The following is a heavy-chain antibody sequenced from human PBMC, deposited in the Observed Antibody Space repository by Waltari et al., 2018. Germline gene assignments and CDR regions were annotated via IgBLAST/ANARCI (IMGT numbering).Heavy chain of an antibody. V-gene: IGHV3-53*04. D-gene: IGHD3-22*01. J-gene: IGHJ3*02. CDR1: GFSVSSNY. CDR3: ARGFDGSGYYQYDAFDI. Sequence: EVQLVESGGDLVQPGGSLTLSCAASGFSVSSNYMSWVRQAPGKGLEWVSVIYLRGECFYADSGQGRFIIARHNSKNTVTLQMTSLRPEDTAVYYCARGFDGSGYYQYDAFDIWGRGTLVTVSS. CDR2: IYLRGEC.